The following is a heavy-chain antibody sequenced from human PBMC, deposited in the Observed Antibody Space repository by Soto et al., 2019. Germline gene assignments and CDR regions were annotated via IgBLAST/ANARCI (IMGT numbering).Heavy chain of an antibody. CDR3: AKFRGPSYSYYYMDV. CDR2: ISGSGHTT. J-gene: IGHJ6*03. CDR1: GFTFSTYA. V-gene: IGHV3-23*01. D-gene: IGHD3-16*01. Sequence: EVQLLESGGGLVQPGGSLRLSCATSGFTFSTYAMNWLRQAPGRGLECVSFISGSGHTTYYADSVKGRFTVSRDNSKNTLYLQMNSLRAEDTALYYCAKFRGPSYSYYYMDVWGKGATVTVSS.